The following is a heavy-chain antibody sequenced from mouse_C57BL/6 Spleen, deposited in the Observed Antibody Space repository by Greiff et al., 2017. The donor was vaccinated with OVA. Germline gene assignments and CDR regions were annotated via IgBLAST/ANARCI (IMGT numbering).Heavy chain of an antibody. D-gene: IGHD2-14*01. CDR2: IVTSGTYT. CDR1: VDTFTSYW. CDR3: ARKVLVYAMDY. Sequence: QVQLMQPGAELVMPGASVKLSCKASVDTFTSYWMQWVKQRTVQDGDGIREIVTSGTYTNYNQKFKDKTTVTVDNTASTTYMQLSSLTSSDSAVYYCARKVLVYAMDYWGQGTSVTVSS. V-gene: IGHV1-69*01. J-gene: IGHJ4*01.